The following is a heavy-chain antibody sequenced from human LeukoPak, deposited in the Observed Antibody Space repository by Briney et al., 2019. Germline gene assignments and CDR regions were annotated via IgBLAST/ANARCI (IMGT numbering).Heavy chain of an antibody. D-gene: IGHD3-22*01. J-gene: IGHJ3*02. V-gene: IGHV3-23*01. CDR3: AKDPGLDAFDI. CDR1: GFTFSSYV. Sequence: PGGSLRLSCAASGFTFSSYVMSWVRQAPGKGLEWVSATRGGGSGTHYADSVKGRFTISRDSSNNTLSLQMNSLRAEDTAVYFCAKDPGLDAFDIWGQGTMVTVSS. CDR2: TRGGGSGT.